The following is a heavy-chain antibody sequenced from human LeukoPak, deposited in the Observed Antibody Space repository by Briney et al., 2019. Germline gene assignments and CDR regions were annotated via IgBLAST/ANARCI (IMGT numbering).Heavy chain of an antibody. CDR2: ISGSGGST. D-gene: IGHD5-18*01. J-gene: IGHJ4*02. V-gene: IGHV3-23*01. CDR1: GFTFSSYA. Sequence: QPGGSLRLSCAASGFTFSSYAMSWVRQAPGKGLEWVSAISGSGGSTYYADSVKGRFTISRDNSKNTLYLQMNCLRAEDTAVYYCARVSTGYGQGVDYWGQGTLVTVSS. CDR3: ARVSTGYGQGVDY.